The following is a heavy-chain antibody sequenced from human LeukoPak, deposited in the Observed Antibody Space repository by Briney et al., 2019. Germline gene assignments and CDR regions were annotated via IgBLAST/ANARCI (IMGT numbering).Heavy chain of an antibody. V-gene: IGHV1-69*02. Sequence: ASVKVSCKASGGTFSSYTISWVRQAPGQGLEWVGRIIPILGIANYAQKFQGRVTITADKSTSTAYMELSSRRSEDTAVYYCANRRDGYIHFDYWGQGTLVTVSS. CDR1: GGTFSSYT. CDR2: IIPILGIA. D-gene: IGHD5-24*01. J-gene: IGHJ4*02. CDR3: ANRRDGYIHFDY.